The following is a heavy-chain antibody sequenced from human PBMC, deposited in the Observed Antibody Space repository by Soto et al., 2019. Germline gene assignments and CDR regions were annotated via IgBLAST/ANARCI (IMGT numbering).Heavy chain of an antibody. D-gene: IGHD2-2*01. J-gene: IGHJ4*02. V-gene: IGHV4-39*01. Sequence: PSETLSLTCTVSGGSISSSSYYWGWIRQPPGKGLEWIGSIYYSGSTYYNPSLKSRVTVSVDTSKNQFSLKLSSVTAADTAVYYCARRAYCSSTSCYESTEDYWGQGTLVTVAS. CDR1: GGSISSSSYY. CDR3: ARRAYCSSTSCYESTEDY. CDR2: IYYSGST.